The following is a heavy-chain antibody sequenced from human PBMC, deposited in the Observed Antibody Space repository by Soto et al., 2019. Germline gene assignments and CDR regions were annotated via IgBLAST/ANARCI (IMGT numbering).Heavy chain of an antibody. CDR2: INPATGAA. V-gene: IGHV1-2*02. D-gene: IGHD3-3*01. J-gene: IGHJ3*02. CDR3: ASGGGVGVAGSAAFDM. CDR1: GYPVTAYY. Sequence: QLHLVQSGAVVKKPGASVTVSCSASGYPVTAYYMHWVRQAPGRGLEWMGGINPATGAAKYTQPFQGRVTMTRDPSTSTDFMELGGLTSEDPAVFYCASGGGVGVAGSAAFDMWGQGTLVTVSS.